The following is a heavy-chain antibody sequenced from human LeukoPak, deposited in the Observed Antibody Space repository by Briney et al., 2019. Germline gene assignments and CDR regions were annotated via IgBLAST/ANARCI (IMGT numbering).Heavy chain of an antibody. J-gene: IGHJ4*02. Sequence: PGGSLRLSCTASGFTFSIFWMGWVRQAPGKGRGWVANIKHDGNEMYYVDSVKGRSSISRDNAKNSLYLQMNSLRVEDTAVYYCARPSYNSGSFFDYWGQGSLVTVS. CDR3: ARPSYNSGSFFDY. CDR2: IKHDGNEM. D-gene: IGHD3-10*01. V-gene: IGHV3-7*01. CDR1: GFTFSIFW.